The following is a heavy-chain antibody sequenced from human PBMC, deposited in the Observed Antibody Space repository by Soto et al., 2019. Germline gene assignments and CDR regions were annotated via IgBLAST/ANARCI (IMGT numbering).Heavy chain of an antibody. CDR2: INHSGST. CDR1: GGSFSGYY. J-gene: IGHJ5*02. V-gene: IGHV4-34*01. CDR3: ARGRGRWRKLNWFDP. Sequence: SETLSLTCAVYGGSFSGYYWSWIRQPPGKGLEWIGEINHSGSTNYNPSLKSRVTISVDTSKNQFSLKLSSVTAADTAVYYCARGRGRWRKLNWFDPWGQGTLVTVSS. D-gene: IGHD2-15*01.